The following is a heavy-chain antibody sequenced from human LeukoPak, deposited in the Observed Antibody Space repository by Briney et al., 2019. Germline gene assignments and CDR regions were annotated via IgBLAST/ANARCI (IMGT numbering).Heavy chain of an antibody. D-gene: IGHD3-22*01. CDR2: ISDSGST. CDR1: GGSISSYY. J-gene: IGHJ4*02. V-gene: IGHV4-59*08. Sequence: SETLSLTCTVSGGSISSYYWTRIRQPPGKGLEWIGYISDSGSTNYDPSLKSRVTISVDTSKKQFSLKLTSVTAADTAVYYCARPSNYYDSSGSFDYWGQGTLVTVSS. CDR3: ARPSNYYDSSGSFDY.